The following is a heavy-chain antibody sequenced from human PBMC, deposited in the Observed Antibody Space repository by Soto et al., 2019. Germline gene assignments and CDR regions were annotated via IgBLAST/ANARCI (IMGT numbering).Heavy chain of an antibody. V-gene: IGHV3-48*02. CDR1: GFTFSSYS. CDR2: ISSSSSTI. Sequence: GSLRLSCAASGFTFSSYSMNWVRQAPGKGLEWVSYISSSSSTIYYADSVKGRFTISRDNAKNSLYLQMNSLRDEDTAVYYCARFYYGSGSYQGDYYYYGMDVWGQGTTVTVSS. J-gene: IGHJ6*02. CDR3: ARFYYGSGSYQGDYYYYGMDV. D-gene: IGHD3-10*01.